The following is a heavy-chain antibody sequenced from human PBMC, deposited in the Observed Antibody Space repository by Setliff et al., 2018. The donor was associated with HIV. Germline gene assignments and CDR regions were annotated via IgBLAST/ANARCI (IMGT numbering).Heavy chain of an antibody. D-gene: IGHD3-22*01. CDR1: GGSIGSGGYS. CDR2: IYHVGGT. CDR3: ARLGYNYDNSGHGL. V-gene: IGHV4-30-2*01. Sequence: SETLSLTCAVSGGSIGSGGYSWSWIRQPPGRGLEWVGYIYHVGGTYYNPSLRSRVTISADTSKRQFSLKLSSVTAADTAVYYCARLGYNYDNSGHGLWGQGTLVTVSS. J-gene: IGHJ4*02.